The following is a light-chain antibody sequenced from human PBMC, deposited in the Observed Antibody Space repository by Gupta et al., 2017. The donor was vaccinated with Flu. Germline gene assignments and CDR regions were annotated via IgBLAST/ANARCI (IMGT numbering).Light chain of an antibody. J-gene: IGKJ2*01. Sequence: FLSASVGDRVTITCRASQGISSFLAWYQQKPGKAPKLLIYAASTLQWGVPSRFSGSGSGTEFTLTISSLQPEDFAIYYCQQLNSYPPRYTFGQGTKLEIK. CDR3: QQLNSYPPRYT. CDR2: AAS. CDR1: QGISSF. V-gene: IGKV1-9*01.